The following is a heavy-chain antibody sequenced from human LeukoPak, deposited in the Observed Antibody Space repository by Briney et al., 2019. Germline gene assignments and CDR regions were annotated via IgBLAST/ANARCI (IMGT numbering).Heavy chain of an antibody. V-gene: IGHV4-39*01. CDR2: IYYSGST. CDR1: GGSISSSGYY. D-gene: IGHD1-26*01. J-gene: IGHJ5*02. Sequence: SETLSLTCCVSGGSISSSGYYWGWIRQPPGKGLEWIASIYYSGSTYYNPSLKSRVTISVDTSKNQLSLKLSSLTAADTAVYYCARHEYSGSYYGLSWFDPWGQGTLVTVSS. CDR3: ARHEYSGSYYGLSWFDP.